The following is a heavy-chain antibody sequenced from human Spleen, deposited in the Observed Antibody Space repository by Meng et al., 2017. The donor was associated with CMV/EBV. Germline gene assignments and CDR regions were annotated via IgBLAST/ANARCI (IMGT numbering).Heavy chain of an antibody. D-gene: IGHD2-8*02. CDR3: ATNTGPANAPFDP. V-gene: IGHV4-59*01. J-gene: IGHJ5*02. Sequence: SETLSLTCTVSGDSLSPYYWSWVRQPPGKGLDWIGFIHYSGSANYNPSLKSRVTISVDTSKNQFSLKLSSVTAADTAVYYCATNTGPANAPFDPWGQGTLVTVSS. CDR2: IHYSGSA. CDR1: GDSLSPYY.